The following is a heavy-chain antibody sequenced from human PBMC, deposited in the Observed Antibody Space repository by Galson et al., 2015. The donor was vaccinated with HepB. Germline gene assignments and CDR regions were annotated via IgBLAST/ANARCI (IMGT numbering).Heavy chain of an antibody. J-gene: IGHJ4*02. V-gene: IGHV1-3*01. CDR2: INAGNGNT. CDR1: GYTFTSYA. CDR3: ARDSIAVAGAFDY. Sequence: SVKVSCKASGYTFTSYAMHWVRQAPGQRLEWMGWINAGNGNTKYSQKFQGRVTITRDTSASTAYMELSSLRSEDTAVYYCARDSIAVAGAFDYWGQGTLVTVSS. D-gene: IGHD6-19*01.